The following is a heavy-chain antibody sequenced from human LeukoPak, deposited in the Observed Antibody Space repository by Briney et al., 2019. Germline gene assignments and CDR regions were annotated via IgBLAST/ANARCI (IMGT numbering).Heavy chain of an antibody. J-gene: IGHJ4*02. D-gene: IGHD4-11*01. V-gene: IGHV3-23*01. CDR3: AKDSNYYPVGVYY. Sequence: PGGSLRLSCAASGFTFTSYAMSWVRQAPGKGLEWVSAISGSGGSTYYADSVKGRFTISRDNSKRTLYLQMNSLRAEDTAIYYCAKDSNYYPVGVYYWSQGTLVTVSS. CDR1: GFTFTSYA. CDR2: ISGSGGST.